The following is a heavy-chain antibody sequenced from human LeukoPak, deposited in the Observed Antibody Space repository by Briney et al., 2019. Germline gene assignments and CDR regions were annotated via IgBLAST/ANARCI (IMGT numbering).Heavy chain of an antibody. CDR3: AKDGLERSSSWFDYGLDV. D-gene: IGHD6-13*01. CDR1: GFTFSSYD. V-gene: IGHV3-30*18. CDR2: ISHDGSKK. J-gene: IGHJ6*02. Sequence: PGGSLRLSCAASGFTFSSYDMHWVRQAPGRGLVWVAVISHDGSKKHCADSVKGRFTISRDNSKNTLYLQMNSLRAEDTAVYYCAKDGLERSSSWFDYGLDVWGQGTTVTVSS.